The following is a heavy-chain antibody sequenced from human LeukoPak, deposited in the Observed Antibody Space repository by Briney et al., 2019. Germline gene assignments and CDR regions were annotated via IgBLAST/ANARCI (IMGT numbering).Heavy chain of an antibody. CDR2: IIPIFGTA. V-gene: IGHV1-69*05. CDR3: ARDRESGSYYEGSDY. Sequence: ASVKVSCKASGGTFSSYAISGVRQAPGQGLEWMGRIIPIFGTANYAQKFQGRVTITTDESTSTAYMELSSLRSEDTAVYYCARDRESGSYYEGSDYWGQGTLVTVSS. D-gene: IGHD1-26*01. CDR1: GGTFSSYA. J-gene: IGHJ4*02.